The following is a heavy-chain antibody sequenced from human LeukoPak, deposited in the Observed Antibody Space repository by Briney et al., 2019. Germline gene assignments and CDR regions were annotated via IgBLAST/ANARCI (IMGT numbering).Heavy chain of an antibody. D-gene: IGHD2-2*01. CDR2: MNPNSGNT. V-gene: IGHV1-8*02. J-gene: IGHJ4*02. CDR1: GGTFSSYA. CDR3: ARDVVVPEDSDSKSDY. Sequence: ASVKVSCKASGGTFSSYAISWVRQAPGQGLEWMGWMNPNSGNTGYAQKFQGRVTMTRNTSISTAYMELSSLRSEDTAVYYCARDVVVPEDSDSKSDYWGQGTLVTVSS.